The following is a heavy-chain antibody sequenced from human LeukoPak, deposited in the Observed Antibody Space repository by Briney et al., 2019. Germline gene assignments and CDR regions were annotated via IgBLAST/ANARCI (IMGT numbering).Heavy chain of an antibody. CDR2: INTNTGNP. J-gene: IGHJ6*02. CDR3: ARDKGDTAMVYYYYYGMDV. CDR1: GYTFTSYA. D-gene: IGHD5-18*01. V-gene: IGHV7-4-1*02. Sequence: ASVKVSCKASGYTFTSYAMNWVRQAPGQGLEWMGWINTNTGNPTYAQGFTGRFVFSLDTSVSTAYLQISSLKAEDTAVYYCARDKGDTAMVYYYYYGMDVWGQGTTVTVSS.